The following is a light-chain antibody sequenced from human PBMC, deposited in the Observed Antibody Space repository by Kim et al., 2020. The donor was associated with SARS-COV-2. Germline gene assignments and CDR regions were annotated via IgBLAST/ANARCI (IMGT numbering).Light chain of an antibody. CDR1: QSISTW. V-gene: IGKV1-5*01. J-gene: IGKJ2*01. CDR2: DAS. Sequence: DIQMTQSPSTLSASVGDRVTITCRASQSISTWLAWYQQKPGKAPKLLIYDASSLESGVPSRFSGSGSGTEFTLTFSSLQPDDFATYYCQQYSSYTFGQGTKLEIK. CDR3: QQYSSYT.